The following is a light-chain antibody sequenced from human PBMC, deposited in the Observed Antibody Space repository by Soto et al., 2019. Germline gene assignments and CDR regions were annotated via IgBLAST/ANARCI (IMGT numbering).Light chain of an antibody. CDR3: QRSFSTPLT. Sequence: DIQMTQSPSSLSASVGDRVPIPCRASQSISSYLHWYQQKPGKAPKLLIYAASSLQSGVPSRFSGSGSGTDFTLTISSLQPEDFATYYCQRSFSTPLTFGGGTKVEIK. J-gene: IGKJ4*01. CDR1: QSISSY. V-gene: IGKV1-39*01. CDR2: AAS.